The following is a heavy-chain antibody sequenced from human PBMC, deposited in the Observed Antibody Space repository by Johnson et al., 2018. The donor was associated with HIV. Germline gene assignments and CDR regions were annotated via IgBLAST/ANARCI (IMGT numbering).Heavy chain of an antibody. CDR3: TNPDTAMATGAFDI. D-gene: IGHD5-18*01. CDR1: KLMFSDYG. J-gene: IGHJ3*02. V-gene: IGHV3-30*02. Sequence: QVQLVESGGGVVQPGGSLRLSCVASKLMFSDYGMHWVRQAPGKGLEWVAFIRNDGSYDYHADSVKGRFTISRDNSRNTLYLQMNSLRAEDTAVYYCTNPDTAMATGAFDIWGQGTMVTVSS. CDR2: IRNDGSYD.